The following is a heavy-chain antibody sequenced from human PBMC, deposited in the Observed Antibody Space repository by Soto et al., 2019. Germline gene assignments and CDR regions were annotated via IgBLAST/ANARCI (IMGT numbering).Heavy chain of an antibody. CDR3: GDYYGSGSRYYGLDV. Sequence: PGGSLRLSCAASGFTFSRFWMTWVRQAPGKGLEWVANIKQDGSEKYYVDSVKGRFTISRDNARNSVFLQLTSLKTEDTAVYYCGDYYGSGSRYYGLDVWGQGTTVTVSS. CDR2: IKQDGSEK. J-gene: IGHJ6*02. V-gene: IGHV3-7*03. D-gene: IGHD3-10*01. CDR1: GFTFSRFW.